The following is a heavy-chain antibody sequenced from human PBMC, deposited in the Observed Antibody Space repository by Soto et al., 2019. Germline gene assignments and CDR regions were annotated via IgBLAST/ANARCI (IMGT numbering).Heavy chain of an antibody. V-gene: IGHV1-8*01. CDR2: MNPNSGNT. CDR3: ARGFIGPYGSGSTFDY. CDR1: GYTFTSYD. J-gene: IGHJ4*02. D-gene: IGHD3-10*01. Sequence: GASVKVSCKASGYTFTSYDINWVRQATGQGLEWMGWMNPNSGNTGYAQKFQGRVTMTRNTSISTAYMELSSLRSEDTAVYYCARGFIGPYGSGSTFDYWGQGTLVTVSS.